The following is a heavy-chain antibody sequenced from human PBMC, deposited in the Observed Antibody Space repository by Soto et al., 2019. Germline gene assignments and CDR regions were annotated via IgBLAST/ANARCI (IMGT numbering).Heavy chain of an antibody. Sequence: QVQLQESGPGLVKPSGTLSLTCAVSSGSISSSNWWSWVRQPPGKGLEWIGEIYHSGSTNYNPSLKGRGPISVGKSKNPFSLELRFGAGADPAGYLWWGDSEYGWRFDPLGQGTLGPGSS. V-gene: IGHV4-4*02. CDR2: IYHSGST. CDR3: WGDSEYGWRFDP. D-gene: IGHD4-17*01. J-gene: IGHJ5*02. CDR1: SGSISSSNW.